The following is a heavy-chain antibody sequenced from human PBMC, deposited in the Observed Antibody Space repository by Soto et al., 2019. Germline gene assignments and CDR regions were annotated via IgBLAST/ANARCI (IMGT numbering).Heavy chain of an antibody. D-gene: IGHD1-26*01. CDR3: ARVQGRWELDY. CDR2: IYHSGST. Sequence: PSETLSLTCAVSGYSISSGYYWGWIRQPPGKGLEWIGSIYHSGSTYYNPSLKSRVTISVDTSKNQFSLKLSSVTAADTAVYYCARVQGRWELDYWGQGTLVTVSS. V-gene: IGHV4-38-2*01. J-gene: IGHJ4*02. CDR1: GYSISSGYY.